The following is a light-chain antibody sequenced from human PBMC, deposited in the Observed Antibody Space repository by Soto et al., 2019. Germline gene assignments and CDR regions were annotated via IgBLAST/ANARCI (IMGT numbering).Light chain of an antibody. J-gene: IGKJ1*01. Sequence: EIVLTQSPSTLSSFPGDRVTLSCRASQYINTRLAWYQHRPGQAPRLLIYDASSRATGIPARFSGSGSGTDFTLTISSLEPEDFAVYYCQQLTDWPQPWTFGQGTKVDIK. CDR2: DAS. V-gene: IGKV3-11*01. CDR3: QQLTDWPQPWT. CDR1: QYINTR.